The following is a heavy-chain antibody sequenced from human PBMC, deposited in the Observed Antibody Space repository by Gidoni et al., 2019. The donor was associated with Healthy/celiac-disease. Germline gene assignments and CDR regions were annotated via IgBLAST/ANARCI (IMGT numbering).Heavy chain of an antibody. D-gene: IGHD3-3*01. Sequence: QVQLVESGGGVVQPGRSLRLSCAASGFTFSSYGMHWVCQAPGKGLEWVAVIWYDGSNKDYADSVKGRFTISRDNSKNTLYLQMNSLRAEDTAVYYCARDERARYYDFWSLGDWGQGTLVTVSS. CDR1: GFTFSSYG. CDR3: ARDERARYYDFWSLGD. V-gene: IGHV3-33*01. CDR2: IWYDGSNK. J-gene: IGHJ4*02.